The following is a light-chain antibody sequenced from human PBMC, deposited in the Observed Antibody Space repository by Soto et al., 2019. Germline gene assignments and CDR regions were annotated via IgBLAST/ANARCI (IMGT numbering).Light chain of an antibody. CDR3: MQGTHWPIT. V-gene: IGKV2-30*02. CDR2: KVS. J-gene: IGKJ5*01. CDR1: QSLVHSDGIAY. Sequence: DVVMTQSPLSLPVTLGQPAAISFMSSQSLVHSDGIAYFSWFQQRPGRSPRRLIYKVSNRDSGVPARFSGSGSGTDFALKISRVEAEDVGVYYCMQGTHWPITFGQGTRLEIK.